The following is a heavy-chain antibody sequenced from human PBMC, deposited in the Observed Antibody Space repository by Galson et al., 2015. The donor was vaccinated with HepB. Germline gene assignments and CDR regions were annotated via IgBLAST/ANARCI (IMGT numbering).Heavy chain of an antibody. D-gene: IGHD1-26*01. CDR2: ISTTSDNK. V-gene: IGHV3-48*01. CDR1: GFTFSSYT. Sequence: SLRLSCAASGFTFSSYTMSWVRQAPGKGLEWISYISTTSDNKFSADSVKGRFIISRDNAKNLLYLQMNSLRAEDTAVYYCTRIALSGSYWYFDYWDQGSLVTVSS. CDR3: TRIALSGSYWYFDY. J-gene: IGHJ4*02.